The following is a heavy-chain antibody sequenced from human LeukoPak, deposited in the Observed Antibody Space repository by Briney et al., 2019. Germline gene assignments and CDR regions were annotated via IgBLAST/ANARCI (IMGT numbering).Heavy chain of an antibody. V-gene: IGHV3-33*06. J-gene: IGHJ4*02. CDR2: IWYDGSNK. D-gene: IGHD6-13*01. CDR1: GFTFSSYG. CDR3: AKDLKYSSSWYVRGFDY. Sequence: PGRSLGLSCAASGFTFSSYGMHWVRQAPGKGLEWVAVIWYDGSNKYYADSVKGRFTISRDNSKNTLYLQMNSLRAEDTAVYYCAKDLKYSSSWYVRGFDYWGQGTLVTVSS.